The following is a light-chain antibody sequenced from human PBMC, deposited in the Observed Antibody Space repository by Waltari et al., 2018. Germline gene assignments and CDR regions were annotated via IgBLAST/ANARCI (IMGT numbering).Light chain of an antibody. CDR2: SAS. J-gene: IGKJ4*01. CDR1: QTILKY. CDR3: QQTFSAPLT. V-gene: IGKV1-39*01. Sequence: IQMTQSPSSLPASVGDPVTLTCRASQTILKYISWYQQKPGKAPKLLIHSASTLQSGVPLRFSGSGSGTDFILAISSLQPEDFATYYCQQTFSAPLTFGGGTKVEI.